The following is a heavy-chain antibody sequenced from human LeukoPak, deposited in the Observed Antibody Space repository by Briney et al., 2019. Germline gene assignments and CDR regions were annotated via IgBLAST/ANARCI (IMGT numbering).Heavy chain of an antibody. V-gene: IGHV4-61*02. D-gene: IGHD2-2*02. J-gene: IGHJ4*02. CDR1: GGSISSGSYY. CDR2: IYTSGST. CDR3: ARSYCSSISCYTGGFDY. Sequence: PSQTLSLTCTVSGGSISSGSYYWSWIRQPAGKGLEWIGRIYTSGSTNYNPSLKSRVTISVDTSKNQFSLKLSSVTAADTAVYYCARSYCSSISCYTGGFDYWGQGTLVTVSS.